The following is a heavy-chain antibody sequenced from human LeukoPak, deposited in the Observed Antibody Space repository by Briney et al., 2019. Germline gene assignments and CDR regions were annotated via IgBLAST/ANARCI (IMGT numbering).Heavy chain of an antibody. J-gene: IGHJ4*02. D-gene: IGHD3-22*01. Sequence: GGSLRLSCAASGFTFSSYWMHWVRQAPGKGLVWVSRINSDGSSTSYADSVKGRFTISRDNAKNTLYLQMNSLRAEDTAVYYWASGEDYYDSSGLDYWGQGTLVTVSS. CDR3: ASGEDYYDSSGLDY. CDR1: GFTFSSYW. CDR2: INSDGSST. V-gene: IGHV3-74*01.